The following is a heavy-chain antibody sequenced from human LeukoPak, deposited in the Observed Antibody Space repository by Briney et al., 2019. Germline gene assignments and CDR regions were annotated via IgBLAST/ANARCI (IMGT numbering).Heavy chain of an antibody. CDR3: ARHRAEMATITDDTFDM. CDR2: FYTSGNT. D-gene: IGHD5-24*01. V-gene: IGHV4-4*09. Sequence: SETLSLTCSVSGTSITPYSWSWIRQPPGRGLEWIGYFYTSGNTHQNPSLKSRVTMSIDASRNQFSLRLSSMTAADTAVYYCARHRAEMATITDDTFDMWGQGTMVTVSS. CDR1: GTSITPYS. J-gene: IGHJ3*02.